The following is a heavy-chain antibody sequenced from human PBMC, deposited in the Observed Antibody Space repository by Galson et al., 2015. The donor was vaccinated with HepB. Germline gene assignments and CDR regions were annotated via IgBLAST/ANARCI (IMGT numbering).Heavy chain of an antibody. J-gene: IGHJ4*02. V-gene: IGHV2-5*02. CDR3: AHRPIPAAMGAIYFDY. D-gene: IGHD2-2*01. CDR2: IYWDDDK. CDR1: GFSLSTSGVG. Sequence: PALVKPTQTLTLTCTFSGFSLSTSGVGVGWIRQPPGKALEWLALIYWDDDKRYSPSLKSRLTITKDTSKNQVVLTMTNMDPVDTATYYCAHRPIPAAMGAIYFDYWGQGTLVTVSS.